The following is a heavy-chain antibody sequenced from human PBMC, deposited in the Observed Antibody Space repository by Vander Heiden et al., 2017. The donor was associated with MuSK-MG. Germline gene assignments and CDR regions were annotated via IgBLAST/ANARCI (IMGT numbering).Heavy chain of an antibody. CDR1: GYTFTSYA. V-gene: IGHV7-4-1*02. CDR2: INTNTGYP. Sequence: QVQLVQSGSELKKPGASVKVSCKASGYTFTSYAMTWVRPAPGQGLEWMGSINTNTGYPTYAQGCTGRFVFSLDTSVSTAYLQISSLKAEDTAVYYCARVATGATATSDYWGQGTLVTVSS. D-gene: IGHD1-26*01. J-gene: IGHJ4*02. CDR3: ARVATGATATSDY.